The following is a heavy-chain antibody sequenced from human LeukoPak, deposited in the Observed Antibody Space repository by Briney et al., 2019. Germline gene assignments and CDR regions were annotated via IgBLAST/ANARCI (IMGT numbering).Heavy chain of an antibody. CDR3: AREVVLLVVPAATPPYFDY. J-gene: IGHJ4*02. CDR1: GFTFSSYA. V-gene: IGHV3-30-3*01. D-gene: IGHD2-2*01. Sequence: AGGSLRLSCAASGFTFSSYAMHWVRQAPGKGLEWVAVISYDGSNKYYADSVKGRFTISRDNSKNTLYLQMNSLRAEDTAVYYCAREVVLLVVPAATPPYFDYWGQGTLVTVSS. CDR2: ISYDGSNK.